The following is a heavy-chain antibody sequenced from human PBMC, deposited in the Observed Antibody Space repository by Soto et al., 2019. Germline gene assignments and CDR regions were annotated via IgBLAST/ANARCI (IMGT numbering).Heavy chain of an antibody. Sequence: SVKVSCKASGFTFTSSAVQWVRQARGQRLEWIGWIVVGSGNTNYAQKFQERVTITRDMSTSTAYMELSSLRSEDTAVYYCAAVVGCSSTSCYTDYYYGMDVWG. D-gene: IGHD2-2*02. CDR1: GFTFTSSA. CDR3: AAVVGCSSTSCYTDYYYGMDV. V-gene: IGHV1-58*01. J-gene: IGHJ6*02. CDR2: IVVGSGNT.